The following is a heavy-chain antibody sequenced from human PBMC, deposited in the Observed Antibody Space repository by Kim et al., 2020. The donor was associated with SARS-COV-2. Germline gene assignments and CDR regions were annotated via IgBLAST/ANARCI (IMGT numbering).Heavy chain of an antibody. CDR1: GGSISSGGYY. CDR2: IYYSGST. CDR3: ARDSPVRSHYFDY. J-gene: IGHJ4*02. Sequence: SETLSLTCTVSGGSISSGGYYWSWIRQHPGKGLEWIGYIYYSGSTYYNPSLKSRVTISVDTSKNQFSLKLSSVTAADTAVYYCARDSPVRSHYFDYWGQGTLVTVSS. D-gene: IGHD3-10*01. V-gene: IGHV4-31*03.